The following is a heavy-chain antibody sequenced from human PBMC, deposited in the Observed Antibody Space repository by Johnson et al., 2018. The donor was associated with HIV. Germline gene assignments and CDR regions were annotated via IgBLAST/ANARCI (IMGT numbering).Heavy chain of an antibody. D-gene: IGHD3-3*01. J-gene: IGHJ3*02. V-gene: IGHV3-66*02. CDR2: FYSGGST. Sequence: VQLVESGGGLIQPGGSLRLSCAASGVTFSNYAMSWVRQAPGKGLEWVSGFYSGGSTYYADSVKGRFIISRDNSKNTLYLQMNSLRAEDTAIYYCARQPDNFWSSDAFDIWGQGTMVTVSS. CDR1: GVTFSNYA. CDR3: ARQPDNFWSSDAFDI.